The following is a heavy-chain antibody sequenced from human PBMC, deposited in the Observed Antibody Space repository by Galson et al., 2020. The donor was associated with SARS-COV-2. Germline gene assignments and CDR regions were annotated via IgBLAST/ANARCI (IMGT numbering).Heavy chain of an antibody. J-gene: IGHJ4*02. CDR1: GFTFNDFG. Sequence: GGSLRLPCEVTGFTFNDFGMSWFRQAPGKGLEWLANKMGDGSETNYADFVKGRFSISRDNAANSWYLPMNSLGVEGSAVYYCSREGWQGGYWGQGTRVTVSS. CDR2: KMGDGSET. V-gene: IGHV3-7*01. D-gene: IGHD6-19*01. CDR3: SREGWQGGY.